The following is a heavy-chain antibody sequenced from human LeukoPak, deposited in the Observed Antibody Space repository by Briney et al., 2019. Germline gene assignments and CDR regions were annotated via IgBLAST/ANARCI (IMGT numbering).Heavy chain of an antibody. Sequence: GGSLRLSCAASGFTFTNYGMGWVRQGPGKGLEWVSAISGSGGNTYYADSVKGRFTISRDNSKNTLYLHLNSLRAEDTAVYYCAKDGAWLRFDDWGQGILVTVSS. CDR3: AKDGAWLRFDD. CDR1: GFTFTNYG. CDR2: ISGSGGNT. V-gene: IGHV3-23*01. J-gene: IGHJ4*02. D-gene: IGHD5-12*01.